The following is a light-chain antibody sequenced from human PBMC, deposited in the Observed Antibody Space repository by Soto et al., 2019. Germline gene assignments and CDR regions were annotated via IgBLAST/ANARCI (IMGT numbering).Light chain of an antibody. CDR3: QHDCSCHPYT. Sequence: EIVLTQSPGTLSLSPGERATLSCMASQSASSSYLAWYQQKPGQAPSHPIYGASSRATGIPDRFSVSGSVTGFKLTITGPEADDFAVYYCQHDCSCHPYTFGQGTKLEIK. J-gene: IGKJ2*01. V-gene: IGKV3-20*01. CDR2: GAS. CDR1: QSASSSY.